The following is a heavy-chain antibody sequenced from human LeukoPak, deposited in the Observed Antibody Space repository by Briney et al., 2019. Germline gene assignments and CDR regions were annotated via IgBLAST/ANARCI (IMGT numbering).Heavy chain of an antibody. CDR1: GGSVSSGGYY. CDR2: IYYSGST. CDR3: ARGPYSSGWYGSEDFDY. J-gene: IGHJ4*02. Sequence: SETLSLTCTVSGGSVSSGGYYWSWIRQPPGKGLEWIGYIYYSGSTNYNPSLKSRVTISVDTSKNQFSLKLSSVTAADTAVYYCARGPYSSGWYGSEDFDYWGQGTLVTVSS. D-gene: IGHD6-19*01. V-gene: IGHV4-61*08.